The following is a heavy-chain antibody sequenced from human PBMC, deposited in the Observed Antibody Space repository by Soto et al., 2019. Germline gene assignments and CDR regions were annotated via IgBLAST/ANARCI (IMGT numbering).Heavy chain of an antibody. CDR2: FDPEDGET. CDR3: ATLSPFICSGGSCYRGYYFDY. Sequence: ASVKVSCKVSGYTLTELSMHWVRQAPGKGLEWMGGFDPEDGETIYAQKFQGRVTMTEDTSTDTAYMELSSLRSEDTAVYYCATLSPFICSGGSCYRGYYFDYWGQGTLVTVSS. J-gene: IGHJ4*02. CDR1: GYTLTELS. D-gene: IGHD2-15*01. V-gene: IGHV1-24*01.